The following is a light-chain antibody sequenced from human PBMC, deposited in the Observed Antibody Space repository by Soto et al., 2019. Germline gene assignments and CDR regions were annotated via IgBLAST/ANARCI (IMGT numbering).Light chain of an antibody. V-gene: IGKV1-5*01. J-gene: IGKJ2*01. CDR3: QQYNSYSLF. Sequence: DIQMTQSPSTLSASVGDRVTITCRASQSISNWLAWYQQKPGKAPKRLIYGASSLESGVPSRFSGSGSGTEFTLTISSLQPDDFAPYYCQQYNSYSLFFGQGTKLEI. CDR1: QSISNW. CDR2: GAS.